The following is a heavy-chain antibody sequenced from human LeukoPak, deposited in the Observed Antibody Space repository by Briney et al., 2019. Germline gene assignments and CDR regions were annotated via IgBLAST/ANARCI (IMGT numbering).Heavy chain of an antibody. V-gene: IGHV1-24*01. Sequence: ASVKVSCKVSGYTLTELSMHWVRQAPGKGLEWMGGFDPEDGETIYAQRFQGRVTMTEDTSTDTAYMELSSLRSEDTAVYYCATYYYDSSGYYYWGQGTLVTVSS. J-gene: IGHJ4*02. CDR2: FDPEDGET. CDR3: ATYYYDSSGYYY. D-gene: IGHD3-22*01. CDR1: GYTLTELS.